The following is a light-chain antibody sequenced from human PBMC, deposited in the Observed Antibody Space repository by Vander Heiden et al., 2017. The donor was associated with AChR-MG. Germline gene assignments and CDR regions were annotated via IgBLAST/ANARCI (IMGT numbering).Light chain of an antibody. Sequence: DIQMTQSPSSLSASVGDRVTITCRASQNIRTFLNWYQQKPGKAPKLLIYASSNLQRGVPSRFSGSGSGTDFTLVIAGLQPEDFASYYCQQSVSSPRSFGRGTKVGI. CDR1: QNIRTF. CDR3: QQSVSSPRS. V-gene: IGKV1-39*01. CDR2: ASS. J-gene: IGKJ2*01.